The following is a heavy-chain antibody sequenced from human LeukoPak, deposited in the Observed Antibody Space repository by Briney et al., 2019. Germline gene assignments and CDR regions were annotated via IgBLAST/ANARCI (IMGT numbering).Heavy chain of an antibody. Sequence: GGSLRLSCAASGFTFSSYAMHWVRQAPGKGLEWVAVISYDGSNKYYADSVKGRFTIPRDNSKNTLYLQMNSLRAEDTAVYYCARTVDTAMVTIDYWGQGTLVTVSS. D-gene: IGHD5-18*01. V-gene: IGHV3-30-3*01. CDR3: ARTVDTAMVTIDY. J-gene: IGHJ4*02. CDR2: ISYDGSNK. CDR1: GFTFSSYA.